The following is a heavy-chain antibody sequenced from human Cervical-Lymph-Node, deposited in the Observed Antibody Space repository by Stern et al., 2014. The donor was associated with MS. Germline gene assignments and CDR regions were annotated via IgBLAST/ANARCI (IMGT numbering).Heavy chain of an antibody. CDR2: IFYSGTT. Sequence: QVQLQESGPGLVKPSQTLSLTCSVSGGSITSGGYNWSWIRQHPGQGLEWIGYIFYSGTTYYNPSLKSRLSMSVDTSKNQFSLKLTSVTDADTAVYFCAREGITATTGLDYWGQGTLVTVSS. J-gene: IGHJ4*02. CDR1: GGSITSGGYN. CDR3: AREGITATTGLDY. D-gene: IGHD1/OR15-1a*01. V-gene: IGHV4-31*03.